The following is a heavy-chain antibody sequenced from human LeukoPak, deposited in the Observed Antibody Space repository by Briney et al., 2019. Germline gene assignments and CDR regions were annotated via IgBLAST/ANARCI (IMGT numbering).Heavy chain of an antibody. V-gene: IGHV4-39*07. J-gene: IGHJ4*02. CDR2: INYSGST. CDR1: GGSISSSSYF. CDR3: ARRAEQWLVLSLDF. D-gene: IGHD6-19*01. Sequence: SETLSLTCTVSGGSISSSSYFWGWIRQPPGKGLEWIGSINYSGSTYYNPSLKSRVTISVDTSKNQFSLNLSSVTAADTAVYYCARRAEQWLVLSLDFWGQGILVTVSS.